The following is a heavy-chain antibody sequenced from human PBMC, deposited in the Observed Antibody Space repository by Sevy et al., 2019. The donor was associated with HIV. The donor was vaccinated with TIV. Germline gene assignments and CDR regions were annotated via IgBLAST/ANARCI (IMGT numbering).Heavy chain of an antibody. Sequence: GGSLRLSCAASGLIFNSYAMSWVRQAPGKGLEWVSGISGSGGSTYYADSVKGRSSISRDNSRNTVYLEINSLRAEDTAVYFCAKGYGSGSPPDSWGQGTLVTVSS. CDR2: ISGSGGST. CDR1: GLIFNSYA. CDR3: AKGYGSGSPPDS. J-gene: IGHJ4*02. D-gene: IGHD3-10*01. V-gene: IGHV3-23*01.